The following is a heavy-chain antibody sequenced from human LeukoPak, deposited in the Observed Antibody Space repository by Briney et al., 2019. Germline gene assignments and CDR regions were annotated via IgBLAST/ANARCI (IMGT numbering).Heavy chain of an antibody. J-gene: IGHJ5*02. Sequence: PSETLSLTCTVSGGSISSYYWSWIRQPPGKGLEWIGYIYCSGSTNYNPSLKGRVTISVDTSKNQFSLKLSSVTAADTAVYYCAREGEYDSSGYYYGGGGWFDPWGQGTLVTVSS. D-gene: IGHD3-22*01. V-gene: IGHV4-59*01. CDR2: IYCSGST. CDR3: AREGEYDSSGYYYGGGGWFDP. CDR1: GGSISSYY.